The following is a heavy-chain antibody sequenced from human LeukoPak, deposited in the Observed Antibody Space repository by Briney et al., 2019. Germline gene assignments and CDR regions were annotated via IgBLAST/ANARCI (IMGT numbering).Heavy chain of an antibody. Sequence: GGSVRLSCAASGFTFSNAWMSWVRQAPGKGLEWVGRIKSKTDGGTTDYAAPVKGRFTISRDDSKNTLYLQMNSLKTEDTAVYYCTTGITMVRGVIQLIDYWGQGTLVTVSS. D-gene: IGHD3-10*01. CDR1: GFTFSNAW. CDR2: IKSKTDGGTT. J-gene: IGHJ4*02. V-gene: IGHV3-15*01. CDR3: TTGITMVRGVIQLIDY.